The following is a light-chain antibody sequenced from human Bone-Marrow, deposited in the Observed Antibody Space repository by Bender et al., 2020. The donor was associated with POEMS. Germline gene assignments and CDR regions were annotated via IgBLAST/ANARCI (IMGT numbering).Light chain of an antibody. V-gene: IGLV3-21*02. CDR2: DDR. J-gene: IGLJ3*02. CDR3: QVWDAASDHRV. Sequence: SFVLTQPPSVSVAPGEAATITCVKNNIGVKSVQWYQQKPGQAPVLVVYDDRDRPSGIPERFSGSNSGNTATLTISRVEIGDEADYYCQVWDAASDHRVFGGGTKLTVL. CDR1: NIGVKS.